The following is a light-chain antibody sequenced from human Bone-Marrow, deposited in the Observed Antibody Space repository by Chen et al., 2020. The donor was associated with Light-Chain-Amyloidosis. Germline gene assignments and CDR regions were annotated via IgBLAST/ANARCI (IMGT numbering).Light chain of an antibody. Sequence: QSVFTQPPSVSAAPGQQVTLSCSGSSSNIGNNYVSWYQQLPGTAPKLLIYDNNKRPSGIPDRFSGSKSGTSATLGITGLQTGDEADYYCGTWDSSLSAWVFGGGTKLTVL. J-gene: IGLJ3*02. CDR1: SSNIGNNY. CDR2: DNN. CDR3: GTWDSSLSAWV. V-gene: IGLV1-51*01.